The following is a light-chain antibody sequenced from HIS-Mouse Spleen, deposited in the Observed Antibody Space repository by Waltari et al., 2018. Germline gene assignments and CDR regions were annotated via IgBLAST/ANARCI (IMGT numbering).Light chain of an antibody. CDR1: SGSSSYT. J-gene: IGLJ3*02. CDR3: QTWGTGIQGV. V-gene: IGLV4-69*01. CDR2: LNSDGSH. Sequence: QLVLTQSPSASASLGASVKLTCTLSSGSSSYTIACHHQQPEKGPRYLMKLNSDGSHSKGDGIPDRFSGSSSGAERYLTISSLQSEDEADYYCQTWGTGIQGVFGGGTKLTVL.